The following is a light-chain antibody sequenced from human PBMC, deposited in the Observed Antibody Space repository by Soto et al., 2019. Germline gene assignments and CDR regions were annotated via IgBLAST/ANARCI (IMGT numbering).Light chain of an antibody. CDR3: GTWGWGLRV. CDR2: RDG. Sequence: QSVLTQPPSASGTPGQSLTISCSGSTSNIGSHYVYWYQHLPGTAPKVLIVRDGQRPSGVPDRFSGSTSGPSATLTITAVQVGDEAEYYCGTWGWGLRVFGAGTKVTVL. J-gene: IGLJ1*01. V-gene: IGLV1-47*01. CDR1: TSNIGSHY.